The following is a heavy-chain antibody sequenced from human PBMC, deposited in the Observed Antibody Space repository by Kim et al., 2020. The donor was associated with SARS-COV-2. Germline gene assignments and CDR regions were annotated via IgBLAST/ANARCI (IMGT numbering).Heavy chain of an antibody. Sequence: GGSLRLSCAASGFTFSSYSMNWVRQAPGKGLEWVSYISSSSSTIDYAHSVKGRFTISRDNAKNSLYLQMNSLGAEDTAVYYCAREMATIGFDPWGQGTLVTVSS. CDR3: AREMATIGFDP. CDR2: ISSSSSTI. CDR1: GFTFSSYS. J-gene: IGHJ5*02. V-gene: IGHV3-48*01. D-gene: IGHD5-12*01.